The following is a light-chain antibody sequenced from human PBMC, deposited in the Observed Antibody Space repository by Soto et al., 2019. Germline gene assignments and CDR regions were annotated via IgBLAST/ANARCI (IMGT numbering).Light chain of an antibody. J-gene: IGLJ2*01. Sequence: QSALTQPASVSGSPGQSITLSCTGTRADVGGYDFVSWYQQYPGKVPKLIMFEVTNRPSGVSNRFSGSKSGNTASLIISGLQAEDEADYYCSSYTTRSTLVFGGGTKHTVL. CDR2: EVT. CDR3: SSYTTRSTLV. V-gene: IGLV2-14*01. CDR1: RADVGGYDF.